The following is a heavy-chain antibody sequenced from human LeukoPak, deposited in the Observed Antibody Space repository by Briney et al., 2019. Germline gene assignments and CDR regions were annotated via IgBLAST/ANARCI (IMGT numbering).Heavy chain of an antibody. CDR2: IYYTGST. Sequence: SETLSLTCTVSGGSISSGGYYWSWIRQHPGKGPEWIGYIYYTGSTYYNPSLKSRVIISVDTSKNQFSLKLNSVTAADTAVYYCARYCSSTSCRWFDPWGQGTLVTVSS. D-gene: IGHD2-2*01. CDR3: ARYCSSTSCRWFDP. V-gene: IGHV4-31*03. CDR1: GGSISSGGYY. J-gene: IGHJ5*02.